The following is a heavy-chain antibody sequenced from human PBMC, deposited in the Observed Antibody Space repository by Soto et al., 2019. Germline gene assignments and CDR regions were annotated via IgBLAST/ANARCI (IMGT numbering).Heavy chain of an antibody. CDR3: ARVPFSSGWYDAFDI. J-gene: IGHJ3*02. V-gene: IGHV1-18*01. CDR2: ISAYNGNT. CDR1: GYTFTSYG. Sequence: ASVKVSCKASGYTFTSYGISWVRQAPGQGLEWMGWISAYNGNTNYAQKLQGRVTMTTDTSTSTAYMELRSLRSDDTAVYYCARVPFSSGWYDAFDIWGQGTMVTVSS. D-gene: IGHD6-19*01.